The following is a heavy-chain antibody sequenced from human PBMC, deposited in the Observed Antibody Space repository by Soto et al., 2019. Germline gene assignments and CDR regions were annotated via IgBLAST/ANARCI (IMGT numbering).Heavy chain of an antibody. CDR2: INSDGSST. Sequence: EVQLVESGGGLVQPGGSLRLSCAASGFTFSSYWTHWVRQAPGKGLVWVSRINSDGSSTFYADSVKGRFTISRDNAKNTVYLQMNSLRAEDKAVYYCASHLYCSGGSCFDYWGQGTLVTVSS. CDR3: ASHLYCSGGSCFDY. V-gene: IGHV3-74*01. D-gene: IGHD2-15*01. J-gene: IGHJ4*02. CDR1: GFTFSSYW.